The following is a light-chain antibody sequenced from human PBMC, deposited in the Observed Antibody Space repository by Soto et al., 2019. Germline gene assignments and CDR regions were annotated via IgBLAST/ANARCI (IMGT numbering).Light chain of an antibody. Sequence: QSVLTQPPSVSAAPGQKVTISCSGSSSNIGNNYVSWYQQLPGTAHKLLIYNNNKRTSGIPDRFSCSKSVTSATLGITGLQTGDEADYYCGTWDSSLSVVVFGGGTKVTVL. CDR3: GTWDSSLSVVV. V-gene: IGLV1-51*01. CDR1: SSNIGNNY. CDR2: NNN. J-gene: IGLJ2*01.